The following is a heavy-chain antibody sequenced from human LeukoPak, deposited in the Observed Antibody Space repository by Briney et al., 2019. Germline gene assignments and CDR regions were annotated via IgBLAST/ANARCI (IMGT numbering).Heavy chain of an antibody. CDR2: ISAYNGNT. CDR3: ARDRGRLLWFGELSHDAFDI. V-gene: IGHV1-18*01. CDR1: GYTFTSYG. D-gene: IGHD3-10*01. J-gene: IGHJ3*02. Sequence: ASVNVSCKASGYTFTSYGISWVRQASGQGLECMGWISAYNGNTNYAQKLQGRVTMTTDTSTSTAYMELRSLRSDDTAVYYCARDRGRLLWFGELSHDAFDIWGQGTMVTVSS.